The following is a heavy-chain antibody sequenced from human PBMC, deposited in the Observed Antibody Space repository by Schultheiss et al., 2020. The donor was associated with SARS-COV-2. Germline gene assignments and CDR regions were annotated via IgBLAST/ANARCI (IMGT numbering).Heavy chain of an antibody. CDR1: GGSISRYY. Sequence: SETLSLTCTVSGGSISRYYWSWIRQPPGKGLEWIGYIYYSGTTSYNPSLKGRVTISVDTSKNQLSLKLRSLTAADTAVYYCARARGQGYYYYGMDVWGQGTTVTVSS. J-gene: IGHJ6*02. V-gene: IGHV4-59*12. CDR3: ARARGQGYYYYGMDV. CDR2: IYYSGTT. D-gene: IGHD3-10*01.